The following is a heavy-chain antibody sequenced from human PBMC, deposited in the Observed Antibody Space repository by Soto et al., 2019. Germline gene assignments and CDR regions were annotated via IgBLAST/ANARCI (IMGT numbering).Heavy chain of an antibody. Sequence: SETLSLTCTVSDGSISNFYWSWIRQPPGKGLEWIGYISSSGNTNYNPSLKSRVSISDTSKNQFSLNLTSVTAADTGVYYCARAPMVLTRSYLDSWGQGTPVTVSS. J-gene: IGHJ5*01. V-gene: IGHV4-59*01. CDR1: DGSISNFY. CDR3: ARAPMVLTRSYLDS. CDR2: ISSSGNT. D-gene: IGHD3-22*01.